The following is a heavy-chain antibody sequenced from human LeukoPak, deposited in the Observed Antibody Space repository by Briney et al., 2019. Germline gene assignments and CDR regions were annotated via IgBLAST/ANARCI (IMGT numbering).Heavy chain of an antibody. J-gene: IGHJ4*02. D-gene: IGHD5-24*01. CDR3: ARRMATISHSFDY. V-gene: IGHV3-7*01. Sequence: GGSLRLSCAASGFTFSTYWMTWVRQAPGKGLEWVANIKQDGSEKYYVDSVKGRFTISRDNAKNSLYLQMNSLRAEDTAVYYCARRMATISHSFDYWGQGTLVIVSS. CDR1: GFTFSTYW. CDR2: IKQDGSEK.